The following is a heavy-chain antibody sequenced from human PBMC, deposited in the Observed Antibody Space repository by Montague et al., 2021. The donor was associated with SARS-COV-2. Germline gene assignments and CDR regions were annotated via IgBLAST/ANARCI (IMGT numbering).Heavy chain of an antibody. V-gene: IGHV3-23*01. D-gene: IGHD4-23*01. J-gene: IGHJ2*01. Sequence: YLRLSCAASGFTFSSYAMSWVRQAPGKGLEWVSGISSSGDHPYYADSVTGRSTISRDNSKNTLYLQMNSLGAEDTAVYYCAKDRGGNSDWYFDLWGRGTLVIGSS. CDR3: AKDRGGNSDWYFDL. CDR1: GFTFSSYA. CDR2: ISSSGDHP.